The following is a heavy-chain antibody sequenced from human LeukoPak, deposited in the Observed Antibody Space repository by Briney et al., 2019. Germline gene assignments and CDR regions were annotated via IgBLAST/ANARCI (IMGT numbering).Heavy chain of an antibody. J-gene: IGHJ3*02. Sequence: RPSETLSLTCTVFGGSISSSSYYWGWIRQPPGKGLEWIGSIYYSGSTYYNPSLKSRVTISVDTSKNQFSLKLSSVTAADTAVYYCARLPLYDSSGYYPDGAFDIWGQGTMVTVSS. D-gene: IGHD3-22*01. CDR2: IYYSGST. CDR1: GGSISSSSYY. V-gene: IGHV4-39*01. CDR3: ARLPLYDSSGYYPDGAFDI.